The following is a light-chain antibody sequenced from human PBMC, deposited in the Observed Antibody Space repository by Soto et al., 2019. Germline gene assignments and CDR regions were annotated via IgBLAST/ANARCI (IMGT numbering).Light chain of an antibody. Sequence: EIVLTQSPATLSLSPGEGVTLSCRASQSVGTYLAWYQQKPGQAPRLLIYGASSRATGIPDRFSGSGSGTDFTLTISSLEPEDFAVYYCHQRSNWPLTFGGGTKVDI. CDR3: HQRSNWPLT. J-gene: IGKJ4*01. CDR1: QSVGTY. V-gene: IGKV3-11*01. CDR2: GAS.